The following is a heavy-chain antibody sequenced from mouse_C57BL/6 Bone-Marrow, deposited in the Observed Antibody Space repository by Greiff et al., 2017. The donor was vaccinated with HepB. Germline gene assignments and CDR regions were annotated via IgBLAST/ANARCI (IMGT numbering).Heavy chain of an antibody. Sequence: QVQLQQSGPELVKPGASVKISCKASGYAFSSSWMNWVKQRPGKGLEWIGRIYPGEGDTNYNGKFKGKATLTADKSSSTAYMQLSSLTSEDSAVYFCARTAQALHYYAMDYWGQGTSVTVSS. V-gene: IGHV1-82*01. CDR1: GYAFSSSW. CDR3: ARTAQALHYYAMDY. J-gene: IGHJ4*01. CDR2: IYPGEGDT. D-gene: IGHD3-2*02.